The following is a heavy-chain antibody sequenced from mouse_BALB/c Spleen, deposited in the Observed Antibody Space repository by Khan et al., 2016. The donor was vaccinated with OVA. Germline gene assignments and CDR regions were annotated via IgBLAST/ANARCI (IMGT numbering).Heavy chain of an antibody. CDR1: GFSLTGFG. V-gene: IGHV2-6-7*01. Sequence: VELVESGPSLVAPSQSLSITCTVSGFSLTGFGINWIRQPPGKGLEWLGMIWGDGSTDYNSALKSRLSITKDNSKSQVFLKMNSLQTDDTARYYCARERRLGGFAYWGQGTLVTVSA. CDR3: ARERRLGGFAY. D-gene: IGHD3-3*01. J-gene: IGHJ3*01. CDR2: IWGDGST.